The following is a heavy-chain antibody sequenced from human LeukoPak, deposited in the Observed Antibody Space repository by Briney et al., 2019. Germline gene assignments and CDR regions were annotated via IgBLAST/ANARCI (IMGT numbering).Heavy chain of an antibody. Sequence: ASVKVSCKASGYTFTSYGISWVRQAPGQGLEWMGWISAYNGNTNYAQKLQGRVTMTTDTSTSTAYMELRSLRSDDTAVYYCARGGSGGGSYYSNDAFDIWGQGTMVTVSS. CDR2: ISAYNGNT. V-gene: IGHV1-18*01. J-gene: IGHJ3*02. CDR1: GYTFTSYG. D-gene: IGHD1-26*01. CDR3: ARGGSGGGSYYSNDAFDI.